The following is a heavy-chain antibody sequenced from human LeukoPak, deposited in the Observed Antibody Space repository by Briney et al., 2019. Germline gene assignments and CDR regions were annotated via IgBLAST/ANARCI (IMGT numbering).Heavy chain of an antibody. J-gene: IGHJ4*02. CDR1: GFTFSSYG. Sequence: PGGSLRLSCAASGFTFSSYGMHWVRQAPGKGLEWVAVISYDGSNKYYADSVKGRFTISRDNSKNTLYLQMNSLRAEDTAVYYCAGFGGYSAYDSYFDYWGQGALVTVSS. V-gene: IGHV3-30*03. CDR2: ISYDGSNK. D-gene: IGHD5-12*01. CDR3: AGFGGYSAYDSYFDY.